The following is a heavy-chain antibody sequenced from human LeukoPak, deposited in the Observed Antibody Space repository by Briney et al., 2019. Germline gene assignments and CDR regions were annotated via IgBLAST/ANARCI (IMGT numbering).Heavy chain of an antibody. Sequence: RGSPRLPCAAPGFPFDIYAIHGARQPPGKGREGVSLFAGDGRDGNYAYSVYVKVSFSRDNSKNSLYLQMNGLRAEDTALYYCANVGIGRRVGPFDIWGQGPMV. D-gene: IGHD1-26*01. V-gene: IGHV3-43*02. CDR2: FAGDGRDG. J-gene: IGHJ3*02. CDR3: ANVGIGRRVGPFDI. CDR1: GFPFDIYA.